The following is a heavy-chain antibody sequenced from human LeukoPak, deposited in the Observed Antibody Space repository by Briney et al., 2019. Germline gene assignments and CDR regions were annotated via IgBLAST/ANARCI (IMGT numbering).Heavy chain of an antibody. CDR2: IRYDGSNQ. Sequence: GGSLRHSRAPSGFTLSSYVMHCVRPAPGKGLERVAFIRYDGSNQYYADSGKGRFTITRDNSKNTLYLQMNSLRTEDTAVYYCARDHRWGFDYWGRGTLVTVSS. CDR3: ARDHRWGFDY. CDR1: GFTLSSYV. D-gene: IGHD7-27*01. V-gene: IGHV3-30*02. J-gene: IGHJ4*02.